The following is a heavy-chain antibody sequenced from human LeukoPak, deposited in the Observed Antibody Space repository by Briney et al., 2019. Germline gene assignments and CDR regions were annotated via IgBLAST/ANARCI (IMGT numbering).Heavy chain of an antibody. Sequence: PSETLSLTCTVSSGSINNYYWNWIRRPPGKGLEWIGYIFYSGSTNYNPSLNSRVTISVDTSKNQFSLKLSSVTAADTAVYYCARDYYDSSGFSYFDSWGRGTLVTVSS. CDR2: IFYSGST. D-gene: IGHD3-22*01. V-gene: IGHV4-59*01. CDR3: ARDYYDSSGFSYFDS. J-gene: IGHJ4*02. CDR1: SGSINNYY.